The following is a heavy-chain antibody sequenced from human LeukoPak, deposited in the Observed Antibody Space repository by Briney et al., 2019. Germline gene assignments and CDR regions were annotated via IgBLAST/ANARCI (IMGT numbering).Heavy chain of an antibody. D-gene: IGHD3-10*01. V-gene: IGHV3-48*02. CDR1: GFSLSISG. CDR2: ISSSSDLM. J-gene: IGHJ4*02. Sequence: GGSLRLSCEASGFSLSISGMNWVRQAPGKGLEWVSYISSSSDLMSYVDSVKSRFTVSRDNAKNSLFLQMNSLRDEDTAVYYCARVLRGLYNLGDWGQGTLVTVSS. CDR3: ARVLRGLYNLGD.